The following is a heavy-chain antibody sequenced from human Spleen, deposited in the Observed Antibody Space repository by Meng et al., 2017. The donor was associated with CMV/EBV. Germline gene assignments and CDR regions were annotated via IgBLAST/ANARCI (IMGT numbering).Heavy chain of an antibody. Sequence: ASVKVSCKTSGHTFAGHYLHWLRQAPGQGLEWMAWIHYDTGETYYAQTFHGRVTVTRDTSITTVYMELSSLRPDDTATYYCARDDNWGPDYWGQGTLVTVSS. V-gene: IGHV1-2*02. D-gene: IGHD7-27*01. CDR3: ARDDNWGPDY. CDR2: IHYDTGET. J-gene: IGHJ4*02. CDR1: GHTFAGHY.